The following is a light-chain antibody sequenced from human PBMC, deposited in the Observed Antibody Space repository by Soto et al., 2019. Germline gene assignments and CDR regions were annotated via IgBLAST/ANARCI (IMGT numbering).Light chain of an antibody. CDR2: DVT. V-gene: IGLV2-11*01. Sequence: QSALTQPRSVSGSPGQSVTISCTGTTSDVGGYNYVSWYKQHPGKAPKLMIYDVTKRPSWVPDRFSGSKSGNTASLTISGLQAEDEADYYCSSYTSSSTLDVVFGGGTKVTVL. J-gene: IGLJ2*01. CDR1: TSDVGGYNY. CDR3: SSYTSSSTLDVV.